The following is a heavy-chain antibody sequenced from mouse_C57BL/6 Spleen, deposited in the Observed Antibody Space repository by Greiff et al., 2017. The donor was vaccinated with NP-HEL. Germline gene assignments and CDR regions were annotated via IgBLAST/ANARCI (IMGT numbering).Heavy chain of an antibody. D-gene: IGHD1-1*01. J-gene: IGHJ2*01. Sequence: EVQLQQSGAELVKPGASVKLSCTASGFNIKDYYMHWVKQRTEQGLEWIGRIDPEDGETKSAPKFQGKATITADTSSNTAYLQLSSLTSEDTAVYYCALDYYGSSHFDYWGQGTTLTVSS. V-gene: IGHV14-2*01. CDR2: IDPEDGET. CDR3: ALDYYGSSHFDY. CDR1: GFNIKDYY.